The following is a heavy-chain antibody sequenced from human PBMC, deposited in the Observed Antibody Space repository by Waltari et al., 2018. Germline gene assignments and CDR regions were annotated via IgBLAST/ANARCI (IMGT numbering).Heavy chain of an antibody. J-gene: IGHJ4*02. CDR1: GYTFTSYG. CDR2: ISAYNGNT. D-gene: IGHD3-22*01. CDR3: ARDPGRDYYDSSGYSPPFDY. Sequence: QVQLVQSGAEVKKPGASVKVSCKASGYTFTSYGISWVRQAPGHGLEWMGWISAYNGNTNYAQKLQGRVTMTTDTSTSTAYMELRSLRSDDTAVYYCARDPGRDYYDSSGYSPPFDYWGQGTLVTVSS. V-gene: IGHV1-18*01.